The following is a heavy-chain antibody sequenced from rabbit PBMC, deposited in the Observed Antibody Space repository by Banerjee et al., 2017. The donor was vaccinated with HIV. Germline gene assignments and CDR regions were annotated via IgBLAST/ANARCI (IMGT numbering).Heavy chain of an antibody. V-gene: IGHV1S45*01. CDR1: GFSFSNSYC. Sequence: QEQLEESGGDLVKPGASLTLTCTASGFSFSNSYCMCWVRQAPGKGLEWIACINTSSGNTVYASWAKGRFTISKTSSTTVTLQMTSLTAADTATYFCARDLAGAIGWNFNLWGPGTLVTVS. CDR2: INTSSGNT. CDR3: ARDLAGAIGWNFNL. D-gene: IGHD4-1*01. J-gene: IGHJ4*01.